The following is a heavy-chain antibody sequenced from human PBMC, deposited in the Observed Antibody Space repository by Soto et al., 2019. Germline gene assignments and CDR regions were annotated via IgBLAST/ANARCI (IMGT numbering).Heavy chain of an antibody. V-gene: IGHV6-1*01. CDR1: RGGLCSITDS. Sequence: QSVSQTWSVSRGGLCSITDSWNWIRQTPSRGLEWLGRTYYRSKWYFNYAVSVESRITINPDTSKNQFSLQLSSVTPDDTAVYYCARGSWDDVSGHYYMDVWGKGTTVTVSS. CDR3: ARGSWDDVSGHYYMDV. D-gene: IGHD1-1*01. J-gene: IGHJ6*03. CDR2: TYYRSKWYF.